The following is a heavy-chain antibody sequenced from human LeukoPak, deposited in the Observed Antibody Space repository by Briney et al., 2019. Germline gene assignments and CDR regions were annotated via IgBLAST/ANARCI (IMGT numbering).Heavy chain of an antibody. CDR1: GYTLTELS. CDR2: FDPEDGET. CDR3: ARDPPSYDFWSGYYATDYYGMDV. Sequence: ASVKVSCKVSGYTLTELSMHWVRQAPGKGLVWMGGFDPEDGETIYAQKFQGRVTMTEDTSTDTAYMELSSLRSEDTAVYYCARDPPSYDFWSGYYATDYYGMDVWGQGTTVTVSS. D-gene: IGHD3-3*01. V-gene: IGHV1-24*01. J-gene: IGHJ6*02.